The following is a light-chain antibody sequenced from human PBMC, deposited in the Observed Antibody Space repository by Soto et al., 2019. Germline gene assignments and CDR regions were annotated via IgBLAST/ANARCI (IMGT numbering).Light chain of an antibody. V-gene: IGLV3-10*03. CDR3: YSTDRSNNHTWV. J-gene: IGLJ3*02. CDR2: EDT. Sequence: SYELTQPPSVSVSPGQTARITCSGDALPKKYAYWYQQKSGQAPVLVIYEDTKRPSGIPERFSGSSSGTTATLTISGAQVEDENDYYCYSTDRSNNHTWVFGGGTKLTVL. CDR1: ALPKKY.